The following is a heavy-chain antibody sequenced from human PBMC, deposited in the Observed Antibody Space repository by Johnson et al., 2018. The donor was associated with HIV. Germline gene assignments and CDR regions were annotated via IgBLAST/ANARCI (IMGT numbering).Heavy chain of an antibody. CDR3: ARSSSTAAPGRDALDI. CDR2: IGTAGDT. D-gene: IGHD6-13*01. V-gene: IGHV3-13*01. CDR1: GFTFSSYD. Sequence: VQLVESGGGLVQPGGSLRLSCAASGFTFSSYDMHWVRQATGKGLEWVSAIGTAGDTYYPGSVKGRFTISRENAKNSLYLQMNSLRAGDTAVYYCARSSSTAAPGRDALDIWGQGTMVTVSS. J-gene: IGHJ3*02.